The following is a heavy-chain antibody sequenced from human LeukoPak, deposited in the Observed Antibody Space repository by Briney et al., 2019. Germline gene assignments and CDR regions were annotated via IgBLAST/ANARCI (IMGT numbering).Heavy chain of an antibody. CDR2: IRSDGSDK. Sequence: PGGSLRLSCAASGFTFSSYGMHWVRQAPGKGREGVGFIRSDGSDKSEAGSVKGRFNISRDNSKHTFYLQMNSLRAEDTAVYYCSQEGGSHYWGQGTLVTVSS. CDR1: GFTFSSYG. CDR3: SQEGGSHY. D-gene: IGHD5-12*01. V-gene: IGHV3-30*02. J-gene: IGHJ4*02.